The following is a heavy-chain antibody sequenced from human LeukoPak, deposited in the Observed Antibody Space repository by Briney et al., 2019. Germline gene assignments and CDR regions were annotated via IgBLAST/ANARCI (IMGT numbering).Heavy chain of an antibody. CDR3: ARDTSAFLTGYYYMDV. J-gene: IGHJ6*03. CDR1: GGSISSGPYC. CDR2: IHTSGNT. V-gene: IGHV4-61*09. D-gene: IGHD2-2*01. Sequence: PSETLSLTCTVSGGSISSGPYCWSWIRQPAGKGLEWIGHIHTSGNTNYNPSLKSRVTISVDTSKNQFSLRLSSVTAADTAVYYCARDTSAFLTGYYYMDVWGKGTTVTVSS.